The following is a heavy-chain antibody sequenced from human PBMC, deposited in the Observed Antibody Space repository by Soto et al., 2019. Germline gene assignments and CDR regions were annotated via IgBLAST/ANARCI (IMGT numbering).Heavy chain of an antibody. CDR3: AVVDKNCSGGSCSTPRGYYYYYGMDV. V-gene: IGHV1-18*01. Sequence: ASVKVSFKASGYTFTSYCISWVRQAPGQGLEWMGWISAYNGNTNYAQKLQGRVTMTTDTSTSTAYMELRSLRSDDTAVYYCAVVDKNCSGGSCSTPRGYYYYYGMDVWGQGTTVTVSS. CDR2: ISAYNGNT. D-gene: IGHD2-15*01. CDR1: GYTFTSYC. J-gene: IGHJ6*02.